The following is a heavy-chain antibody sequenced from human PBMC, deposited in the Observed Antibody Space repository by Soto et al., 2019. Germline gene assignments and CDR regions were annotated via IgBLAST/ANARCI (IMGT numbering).Heavy chain of an antibody. CDR3: ARQQWLVLNAFDI. CDR1: GGSFSGYY. J-gene: IGHJ3*02. D-gene: IGHD6-19*01. V-gene: IGHV4-59*01. Sequence: PSETLSLTCAVYGGSFSGYYWSWIRQPPGKGLEWIGYIYYSGSTNYNPSLKSRVTISVDTSKNQFSLKLSSVTAADTAVYYCARQQWLVLNAFDIWGQGTMVTVSS. CDR2: IYYSGST.